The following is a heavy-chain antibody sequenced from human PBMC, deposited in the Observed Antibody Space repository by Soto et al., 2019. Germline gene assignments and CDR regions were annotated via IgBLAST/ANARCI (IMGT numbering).Heavy chain of an antibody. V-gene: IGHV3-21*01. Sequence: PGGPLRLSCAASGFTFSSYSMNWVRQAPGKGLEWVSSISSSSSYIYYADSVKGRFTISRDNAKNSLYLQMNCLRAEDTAVYYCAGEGVIVVVPAAMEAFDIWGQGTMVTVSS. CDR3: AGEGVIVVVPAAMEAFDI. CDR1: GFTFSSYS. J-gene: IGHJ3*02. CDR2: ISSSSSYI. D-gene: IGHD2-2*01.